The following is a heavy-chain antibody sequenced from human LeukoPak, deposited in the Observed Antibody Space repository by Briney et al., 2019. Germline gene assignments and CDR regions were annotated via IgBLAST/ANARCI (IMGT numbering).Heavy chain of an antibody. Sequence: GRSLRLSCAAPGFTFSSYGMHWVRQAPGKGLEWEAVISYDGSNKYYADSVKGRFTISRDNSKNTLYLQMNSLRVEDTAVYYCAPEGDGYILFDYWGQGTLVTVSS. CDR2: ISYDGSNK. J-gene: IGHJ4*02. CDR3: APEGDGYILFDY. CDR1: GFTFSSYG. D-gene: IGHD5-24*01. V-gene: IGHV3-30*03.